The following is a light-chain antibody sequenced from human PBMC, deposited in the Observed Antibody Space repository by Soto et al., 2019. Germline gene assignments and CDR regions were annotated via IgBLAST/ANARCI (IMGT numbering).Light chain of an antibody. V-gene: IGKV3-20*01. J-gene: IGKJ4*01. CDR1: QSVSSSY. CDR3: QQYASSPIT. CDR2: GAS. Sequence: EIVLTQSPGTLSLSPGERATLSCRASQSVSSSYLAWYQQKPGQAPRLLIYGASSRATVIPDRFSGSGSGTNLTITISSLAHEDFAVYNCQQYASSPITFEGGTKMDIK.